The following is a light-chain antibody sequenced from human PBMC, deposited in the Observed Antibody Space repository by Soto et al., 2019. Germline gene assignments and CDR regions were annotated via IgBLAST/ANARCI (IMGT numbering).Light chain of an antibody. V-gene: IGKV3-15*01. J-gene: IGKJ1*01. CDR3: QQYNNWWT. CDR1: QSVSSN. CDR2: GAS. Sequence: EIVMTQSPATLSVSPGERATLSCRASQSVSSNVAWYQQKPGQAPRLLIYGASTRATGIPARFSGSGSGTEFTLTISSLQSEDFAVYYCQQYNNWWTFGQGTKVDIK.